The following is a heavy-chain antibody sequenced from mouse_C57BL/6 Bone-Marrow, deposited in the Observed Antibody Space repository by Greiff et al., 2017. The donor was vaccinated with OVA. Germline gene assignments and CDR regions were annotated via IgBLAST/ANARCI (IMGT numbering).Heavy chain of an antibody. V-gene: IGHV1-18*01. J-gene: IGHJ1*03. CDR1: GYTFTDYN. D-gene: IGHD2-1*01. CDR3: ARIYVGNWYCDG. CDR2: INPNNGGT. Sequence: VQLQQSGPELVKPGASVKIPCKASGYTFTDYNMDWVKQSHGKSLEWIGDINPNNGGTIYNQKFKGKATLTVDKSSSTAYMELRSLTSEDTAVYYWARIYVGNWYCDGWGTGTTVTVAS.